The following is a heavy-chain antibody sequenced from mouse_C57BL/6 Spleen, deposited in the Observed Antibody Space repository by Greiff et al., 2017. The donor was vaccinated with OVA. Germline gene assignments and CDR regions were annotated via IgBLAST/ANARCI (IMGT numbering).Heavy chain of an antibody. V-gene: IGHV1-82*01. J-gene: IGHJ1*03. Sequence: QVQLQQPGPELVKPGASVKISCKASGYAFSSSWMNWVKQRPGKGLEWIGRIYPGDGDTNYNGKFKGKATLTADKSSSTAYMQLSSLTSEDSAVYFCARGGGYGSSWYFDVWGTGTTVTVSS. CDR2: IYPGDGDT. CDR1: GYAFSSSW. D-gene: IGHD1-1*01. CDR3: ARGGGYGSSWYFDV.